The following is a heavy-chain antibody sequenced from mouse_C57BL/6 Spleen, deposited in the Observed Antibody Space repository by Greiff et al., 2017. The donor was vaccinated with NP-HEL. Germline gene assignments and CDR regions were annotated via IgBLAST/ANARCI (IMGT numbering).Heavy chain of an antibody. CDR3: ARHDYDEDYAMDY. D-gene: IGHD2-4*01. CDR2: IWSDGST. V-gene: IGHV2-6-1*01. CDR1: GFSLTSYG. J-gene: IGHJ4*01. Sequence: VKVVESGPGLVAPSQSLSITCTVSGFSLTSYGVHWVRQPPGKGLEWLVVIWSDGSTTYNSALKSRLSISKDNSKSQVFLKMNSLQTDDTAMYYCARHDYDEDYAMDYWGQGTSVTVSS.